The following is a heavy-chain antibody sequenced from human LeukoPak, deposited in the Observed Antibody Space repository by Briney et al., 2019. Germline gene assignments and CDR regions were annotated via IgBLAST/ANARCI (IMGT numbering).Heavy chain of an antibody. J-gene: IGHJ4*02. Sequence: SETLSLTCAVSGGSISSSNWWSWVRPPPGKGLEWIGEIYHSGSTNYNPSLKSRVTISVDKSKNQFSLKLSSVTAADTAVYYCARKRLWFGELSIDYWGQGTLVTASS. CDR3: ARKRLWFGELSIDY. CDR2: IYHSGST. D-gene: IGHD3-10*01. V-gene: IGHV4-4*02. CDR1: GGSISSSNW.